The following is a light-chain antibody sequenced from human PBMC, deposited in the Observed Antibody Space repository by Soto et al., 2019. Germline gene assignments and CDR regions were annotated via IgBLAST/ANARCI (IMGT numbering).Light chain of an antibody. CDR3: QQYGSSPLT. V-gene: IGKV3-20*01. CDR1: QSVTSSN. J-gene: IGKJ4*01. CDR2: GAS. Sequence: EIVLTQSPGTLSLSPGERATLSCRASQSVTSSNLAWYQQKPGQAPRLLIYGASSRATGIPDRFSGSGSGTDFTLMISRPEPEDFAVYYGQQYGSSPLTFGGGTKVEIK.